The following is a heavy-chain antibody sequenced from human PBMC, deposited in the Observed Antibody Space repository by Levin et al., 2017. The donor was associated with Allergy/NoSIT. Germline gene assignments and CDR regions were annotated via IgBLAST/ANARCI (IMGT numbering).Heavy chain of an antibody. Sequence: GESLKISCAASGFTLSSYGMHWVRQAPGKGLEWVAVIWYDGSNKYYADSVKGRFTISRDNSKNTLYLQMNSLRAEDTAVYYCARKEILTGSTLYYYYGMDVWGQGTTVTVSS. V-gene: IGHV3-33*01. D-gene: IGHD3-9*01. CDR3: ARKEILTGSTLYYYYGMDV. CDR2: IWYDGSNK. J-gene: IGHJ6*02. CDR1: GFTLSSYG.